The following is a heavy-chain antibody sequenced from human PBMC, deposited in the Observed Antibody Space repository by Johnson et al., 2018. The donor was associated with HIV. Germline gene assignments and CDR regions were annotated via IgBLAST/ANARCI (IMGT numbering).Heavy chain of an antibody. V-gene: IGHV3-30*04. D-gene: IGHD2-2*01. CDR1: GFTFSSYT. CDR2: ISYDGKNK. CDR3: ARGGVVHDAFDI. Sequence: QVQLVESGGGVVQPGRSLRLSCAASGFTFSSYTMHWVRQAPGKGLEWVAVISYDGKNKDYAAPVKGRFTLSRDNSKKTLYLQLSSLRTEDTAVFYCARGGVVHDAFDIWGQGTMVTVSS. J-gene: IGHJ3*02.